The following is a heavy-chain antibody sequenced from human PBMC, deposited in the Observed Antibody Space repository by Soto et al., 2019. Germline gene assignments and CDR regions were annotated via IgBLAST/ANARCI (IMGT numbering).Heavy chain of an antibody. CDR2: IVVGSGNT. CDR1: GFTFTSSA. D-gene: IGHD1-1*01. J-gene: IGHJ4*01. CDR3: AAAHMGCNDDPLDY. Sequence: QMQLVQSEPQVKKPGTSVKVSCKASGFTFTSSAVQWVLQARGQRLEWIGWIVVGSGNTNYAQKFQERVTITSDLSTSTAYMELSSLRSEDTAVDYCAAAHMGCNDDPLDYWGHGTLFTVSS. V-gene: IGHV1-58*01.